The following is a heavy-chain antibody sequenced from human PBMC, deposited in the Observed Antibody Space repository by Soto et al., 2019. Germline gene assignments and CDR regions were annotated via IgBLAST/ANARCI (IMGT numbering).Heavy chain of an antibody. CDR2: TYYRSKWYT. V-gene: IGHV6-1*01. J-gene: IGHJ4*02. CDR1: GDTVSSNIAA. D-gene: IGHD3-16*01. Sequence: LSLTCAISGDTVSSNIAAWDWIRQSPSRGLEWLGRTYYRSKWYTDYAVSVRGRITINPDTSENQFTLQLISMTPEDTAVYYCARNIGGPRDSWGQGTLVTVSS. CDR3: ARNIGGPRDS.